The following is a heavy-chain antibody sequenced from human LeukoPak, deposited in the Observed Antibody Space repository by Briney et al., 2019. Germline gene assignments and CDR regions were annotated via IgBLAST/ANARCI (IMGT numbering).Heavy chain of an antibody. J-gene: IGHJ4*02. CDR1: GGSISSSNW. CDR2: IYHSGST. Sequence: SGTLSLTCAVSGGSISSSNWWSWVRQPPGKGLEWIGEIYHSGSTNYNPSLKSRVSMSLDKSKNQFSLNLTSVTAADTAIYYCARVYCSSNSCYLDYWSQGTLVTVSS. D-gene: IGHD2-2*01. V-gene: IGHV4-4*02. CDR3: ARVYCSSNSCYLDY.